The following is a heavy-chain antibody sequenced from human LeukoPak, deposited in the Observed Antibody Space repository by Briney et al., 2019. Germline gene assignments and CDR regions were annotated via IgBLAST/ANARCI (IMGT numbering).Heavy chain of an antibody. CDR1: GYTFTGYY. CDR3: ARGSEDILTGYYSY. J-gene: IGHJ4*02. D-gene: IGHD3-9*01. Sequence: ASVKVSCKASGYTFTGYYMHWVRQAPGQGLEGMGWINPNSGGTNYAQNFQGRVTMTRDTSISTAYMEVSRLRSDDTAVYYCARGSEDILTGYYSYWGQGTLVTVSS. CDR2: INPNSGGT. V-gene: IGHV1-2*02.